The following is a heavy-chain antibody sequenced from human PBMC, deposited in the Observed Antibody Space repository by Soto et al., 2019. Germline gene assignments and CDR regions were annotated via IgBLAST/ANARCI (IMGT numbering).Heavy chain of an antibody. V-gene: IGHV4-30-4*01. Sequence: QVQLQESGPGLVKPSQTLSITCTVSGGSISSGDYYWSWIRQPPGKGLEWIGYIYYSVSTYYNPSLKSRVTVSVDTSKNQFSLKLSSVTAAYTAVYYCASTIYGYTFYDYWGQGTLVTVSS. CDR3: ASTIYGYTFYDY. D-gene: IGHD5-18*01. J-gene: IGHJ4*02. CDR1: GGSISSGDYY. CDR2: IYYSVST.